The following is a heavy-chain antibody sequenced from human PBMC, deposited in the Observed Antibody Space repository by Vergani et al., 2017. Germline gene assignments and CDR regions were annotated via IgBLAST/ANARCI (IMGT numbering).Heavy chain of an antibody. J-gene: IGHJ2*01. Sequence: EVQLVESGGGLIQPGGSLRLSCAASGFTVSSNYMSWVRQAPGKGLEWVSGIYSGGSTYYADSVKGRFTISRDNSKNTLYLQMNSLRAEDTAVYYCARCAMTTVVNWYFDLWGRGTLVTVSS. CDR1: GFTVSSNY. V-gene: IGHV3-53*01. D-gene: IGHD4-23*01. CDR2: IYSGGST. CDR3: ARCAMTTVVNWYFDL.